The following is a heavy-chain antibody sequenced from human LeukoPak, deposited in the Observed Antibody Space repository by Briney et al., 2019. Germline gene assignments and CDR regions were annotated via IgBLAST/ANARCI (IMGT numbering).Heavy chain of an antibody. J-gene: IGHJ4*02. Sequence: ASVKVSCKASGYTFPSYFMHWVRQAPGQGLEWMGIINPTGGSTTYAQKFQGRVTMTRDTSTSIVYMELSNLRSDDTAVYYCARTAARRFDYWGQGTLVTVSS. D-gene: IGHD6-6*01. CDR3: ARTAARRFDY. CDR2: INPTGGST. V-gene: IGHV1-46*01. CDR1: GYTFPSYF.